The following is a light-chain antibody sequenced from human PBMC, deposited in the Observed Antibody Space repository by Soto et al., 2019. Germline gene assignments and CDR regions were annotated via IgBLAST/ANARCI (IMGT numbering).Light chain of an antibody. V-gene: IGLV2-8*01. CDR3: KSYAGSNTYV. Sequence: QSALTQPPSASGSPGQSVTISCTGTKNDIGLYDFVSWYQHHPGKAPRLIIYEVVQRPSGVPDRFSGSKSGNTASLTVSGLQAADEADYFCKSYAGSNTYVFGSGTKLTVL. CDR2: EVV. J-gene: IGLJ1*01. CDR1: KNDIGLYDF.